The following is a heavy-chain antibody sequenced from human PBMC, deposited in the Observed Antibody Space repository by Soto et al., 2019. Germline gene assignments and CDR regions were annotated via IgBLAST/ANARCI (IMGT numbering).Heavy chain of an antibody. J-gene: IGHJ4*02. CDR1: GFTFSNAW. Sequence: GGSLRLFCAASGFTFSNAWMSWVRQAPGKGLEWVGRIKSKTDGGTTDYAAPVKGRFTISRDDSKNTLYLQMNSLKTEDTAVYYCTTESGLELYGGVDFDYWGQGTLVTVYS. D-gene: IGHD5-12*01. CDR3: TTESGLELYGGVDFDY. CDR2: IKSKTDGGTT. V-gene: IGHV3-15*01.